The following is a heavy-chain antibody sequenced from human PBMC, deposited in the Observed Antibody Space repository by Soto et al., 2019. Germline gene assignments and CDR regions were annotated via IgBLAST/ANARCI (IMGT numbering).Heavy chain of an antibody. D-gene: IGHD6-19*01. V-gene: IGHV4-34*01. CDR3: ARVVYSNGWIFDY. CDR1: GGSFSGYY. J-gene: IGHJ4*01. Sequence: SETLSLTCAVYGGSFSGYYWSWIRQPPGKGLEWIGEINHSGSTNYNPSLKSRVTISVDTSKNQFSLHLQMNSLKAEDTAMYLCARVVYSNGWIFDYWGQGTLVTVSS. CDR2: INHSGST.